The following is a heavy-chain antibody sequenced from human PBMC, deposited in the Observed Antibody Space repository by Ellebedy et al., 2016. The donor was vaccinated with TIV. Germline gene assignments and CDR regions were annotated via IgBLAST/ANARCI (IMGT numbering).Heavy chain of an antibody. V-gene: IGHV6-1*01. CDR3: ARYRSSSRYFDY. Sequence: MPSETLSLTCAISGASVSTNSDVWTWIRQSPSRGLEWLGRTYYRSKWYNNYAESVKSRITINPDTSKNQFSLQLNSVTPEDTALYYCARYRSSSRYFDYWGQGTLVTVSS. CDR1: GASVSTNSDV. D-gene: IGHD6-6*01. CDR2: TYYRSKWYN. J-gene: IGHJ4*02.